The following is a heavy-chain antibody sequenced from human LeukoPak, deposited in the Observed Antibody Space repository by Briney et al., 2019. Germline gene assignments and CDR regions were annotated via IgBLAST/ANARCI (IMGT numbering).Heavy chain of an antibody. CDR1: GFTFDDYA. V-gene: IGHV3-9*01. J-gene: IGHJ4*02. D-gene: IGHD3-9*01. CDR2: ISWNSGSI. CDR3: ARGWRYFDC. Sequence: GRSLRLSCAASGFTFDDYAMHWVRQAPGKGLEWVSGISWNSGSIGYADSVKGRFTISRDNAKNSLSLQMNSLRAEDTAVYYCARGWRYFDCWGQGALVTVSS.